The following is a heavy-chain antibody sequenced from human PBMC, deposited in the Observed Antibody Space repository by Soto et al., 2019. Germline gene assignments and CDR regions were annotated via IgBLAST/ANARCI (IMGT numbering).Heavy chain of an antibody. CDR2: IYYSGST. J-gene: IGHJ5*02. CDR1: GGSISSYY. V-gene: IGHV4-59*01. D-gene: IGHD1-1*01. CDR3: ARVPPRDGQLFDP. Sequence: QVQLQESGPGLVKPSETLSLTCTVSGGSISSYYWSWIRQPPGKGLEWIGYIYYSGSTNYNPSLKSRVTISVATSKHQFSLKLSSVTAADTAVYYCARVPPRDGQLFDPWGQGTLVTVSS.